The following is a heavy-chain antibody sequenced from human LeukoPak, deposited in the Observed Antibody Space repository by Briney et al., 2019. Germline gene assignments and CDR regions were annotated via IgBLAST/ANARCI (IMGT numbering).Heavy chain of an antibody. CDR2: ITSSSSYI. CDR1: GFTFSTYN. J-gene: IGHJ6*03. D-gene: IGHD3-10*01. Sequence: GGSLRLSCAASGFTFSTYNMNWVRQAPGKGLEWVSSITSSSSYIYYADSVKGRFTISRDNAKNSLYLQMNSLRAEDTAVYYCARRGGNEHYYYYMDVWGKGTTVTVSS. V-gene: IGHV3-21*01. CDR3: ARRGGNEHYYYYMDV.